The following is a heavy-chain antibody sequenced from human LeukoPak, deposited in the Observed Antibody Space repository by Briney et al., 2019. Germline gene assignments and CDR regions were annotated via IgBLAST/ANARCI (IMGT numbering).Heavy chain of an antibody. CDR2: INPNSGGT. Sequence: AASVTVSCKASGYTFTGYYMHWVRQAPGQGLEWMGWINPNSGGTNYAQKFQGRVTMTRDTSISTAYMELSRLRSGDTAVYYCARDWEDCSSTSCYLTFDYWGQGTLVTVSS. J-gene: IGHJ4*02. CDR1: GYTFTGYY. D-gene: IGHD2-2*01. V-gene: IGHV1-2*02. CDR3: ARDWEDCSSTSCYLTFDY.